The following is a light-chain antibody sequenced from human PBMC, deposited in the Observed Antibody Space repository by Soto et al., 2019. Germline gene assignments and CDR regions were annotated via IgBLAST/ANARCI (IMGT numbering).Light chain of an antibody. CDR3: QQSLTLPYT. J-gene: IGKJ2*01. Sequence: DIQMTQSPSSLSASVRDRVTITCRASQTISTHLNWYQQKPGKAPKLQIYAASTLQSGVPSRFSGSGSGTDFTLTIDSLQPEDFATYYWQQSLTLPYTFGQGTKLEIK. CDR2: AAS. CDR1: QTISTH. V-gene: IGKV1-39*01.